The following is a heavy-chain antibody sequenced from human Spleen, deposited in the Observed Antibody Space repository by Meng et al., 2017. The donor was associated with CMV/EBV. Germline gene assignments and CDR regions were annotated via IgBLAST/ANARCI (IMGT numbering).Heavy chain of an antibody. CDR3: ARDQGYCSSTSCHHYYYYGMDV. J-gene: IGHJ6*02. D-gene: IGHD2-2*01. CDR2: INWNGDDT. CDR1: GFIFDDNG. V-gene: IGHV3-20*04. Sequence: GESLKISCAGSGFIFDDNGMSWVRQAPGKGLQWVSGINWNGDDTGYADTVKGRFIISRDNTKNSLYLQMNSLRVEDTALYYCARDQGYCSSTSCHHYYYYGMDVWGQGTTVTV.